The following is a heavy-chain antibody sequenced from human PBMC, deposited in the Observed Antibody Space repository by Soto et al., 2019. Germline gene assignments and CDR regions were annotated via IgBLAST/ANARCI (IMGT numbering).Heavy chain of an antibody. D-gene: IGHD2-21*01. CDR1: GYTFTSYA. Sequence: ASVKVSCKASGYTFTSYAMHWVRQAPGQRLEWMGWINAGNGNTKYSQKFQGRVTITRDTSASTAYMELSSLRSEDTAVYYCARVSKVILRNDAFDIWGQGTMVTVSS. CDR2: INAGNGNT. CDR3: ARVSKVILRNDAFDI. J-gene: IGHJ3*02. V-gene: IGHV1-3*01.